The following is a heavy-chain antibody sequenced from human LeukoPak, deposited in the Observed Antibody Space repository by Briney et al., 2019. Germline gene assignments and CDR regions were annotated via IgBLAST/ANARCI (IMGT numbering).Heavy chain of an antibody. CDR1: GFTFSSYS. CDR2: ISSSSSTI. Sequence: GGSLRLSCAASGFTFSSYSINWVRQAPGKGLEWVSYISSSSSTIYYADSVKGRFTISRDNAKNSLYLQMNSLRAEDTAVYYCARNDFWSGYSFDYWGQGTLVTVSS. V-gene: IGHV3-48*04. D-gene: IGHD3-3*01. CDR3: ARNDFWSGYSFDY. J-gene: IGHJ4*02.